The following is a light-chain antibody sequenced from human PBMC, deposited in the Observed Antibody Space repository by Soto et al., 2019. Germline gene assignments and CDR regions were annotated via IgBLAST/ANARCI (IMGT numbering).Light chain of an antibody. CDR1: SSDVGSYNH. CDR3: SSFTSSTTYV. J-gene: IGLJ1*01. CDR2: NVN. V-gene: IGLV2-14*01. Sequence: QSALTQSASVSGSPGQSITISCTGTSSDVGSYNHVSWYQQHPGEVPKLIIFNVNDRPSGVSNRFSGSKSGNTACLTISGLQAEDEADYYCSSFTSSTTYVFGTGTKVTV.